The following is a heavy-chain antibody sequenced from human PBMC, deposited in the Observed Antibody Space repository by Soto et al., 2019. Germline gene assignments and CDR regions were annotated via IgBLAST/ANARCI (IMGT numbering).Heavy chain of an antibody. J-gene: IGHJ6*02. V-gene: IGHV4-31*03. CDR1: GGSISSGGYY. CDR2: IYYSGST. D-gene: IGHD3-10*01. CDR3: ARDLWGNYYGSGSYYYYGMDV. Sequence: SETLSLTCTVSGGSISSGGYYWSWIRQHPGKGLEWIGYIYYSGSTYYNPSLKSRVTISVDTSKNQFSLKLSSVTAADTAVYYCARDLWGNYYGSGSYYYYGMDVWGQGTTVTVSS.